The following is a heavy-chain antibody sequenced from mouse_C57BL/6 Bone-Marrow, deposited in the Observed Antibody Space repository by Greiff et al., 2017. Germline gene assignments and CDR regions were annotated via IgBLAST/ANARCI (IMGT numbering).Heavy chain of an antibody. CDR2: IDPEDGET. D-gene: IGHD1-1*01. V-gene: IGHV14-2*01. J-gene: IGHJ2*01. CDR1: GFNIKDYY. Sequence: EVQLQQSGAELVKPGASVKLSCTASGFNIKDYYMHWVKQRTEQGLEWIGRIDPEDGETKYAPKFQGKATITADTAYHTAYLQLISLTSEGTPVYYCARMVYYDFYYYDYWGQGTTHTVSS. CDR3: ARMVYYDFYYYDY.